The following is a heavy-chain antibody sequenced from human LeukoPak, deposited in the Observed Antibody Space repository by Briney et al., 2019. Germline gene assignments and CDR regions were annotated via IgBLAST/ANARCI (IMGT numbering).Heavy chain of an antibody. CDR3: VASDYFNY. CDR2: IKSDGTST. J-gene: IGHJ4*02. Sequence: GGSLRLSCAASGFTFSNYWMHWVRQVPGKGLVWVSRIKSDGTSTFYADSVKGRFTISRDNAKNTLYLQMNSLRAEDTAVYYCVASDYFNYWGQGTPVTVSS. CDR1: GFTFSNYW. D-gene: IGHD5-12*01. V-gene: IGHV3-74*01.